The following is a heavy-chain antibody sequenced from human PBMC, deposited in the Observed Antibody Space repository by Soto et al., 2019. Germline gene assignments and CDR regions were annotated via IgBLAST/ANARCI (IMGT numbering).Heavy chain of an antibody. CDR1: GYTFTGYY. V-gene: IGHV1-2*04. CDR2: INPNSGGT. D-gene: IGHD3-10*01. CDR3: ARDKNYYGSRTYRPRHYYYYGMDV. Sequence: GASVKVSCKASGYTFTGYYMHWVRQAPGQGLEWMGWINPNSGGTNYAQKFQGWVTMTRDTSISTAYMELSRLRSDDTAVYYCARDKNYYGSRTYRPRHYYYYGMDVWGQGTTVTVSS. J-gene: IGHJ6*02.